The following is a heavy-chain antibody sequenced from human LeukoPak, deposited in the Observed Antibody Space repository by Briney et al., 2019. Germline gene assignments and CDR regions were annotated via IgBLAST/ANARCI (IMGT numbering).Heavy chain of an antibody. J-gene: IGHJ4*02. D-gene: IGHD4-23*01. V-gene: IGHV1-69*13. CDR1: GGTFSSYA. CDR3: ARSQRELRWFPGDD. CDR2: IIPIFGTA. Sequence: SVKVSCKASGGTFSSYAISWVRRTPGQGLEWMGGIIPIFGTANYAQKFQGRVTITADESTSTAYMELSSLRSEDTAVYYCARSQRELRWFPGDDWGQGTLVAVSS.